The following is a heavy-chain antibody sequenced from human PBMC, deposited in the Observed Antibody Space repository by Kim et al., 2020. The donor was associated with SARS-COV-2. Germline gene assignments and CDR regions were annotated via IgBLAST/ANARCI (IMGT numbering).Heavy chain of an antibody. V-gene: IGHV7-4-1*02. CDR1: GDTFTSYA. J-gene: IGHJ3*01. Sequence: ASVKVSCKASGDTFTSYAINWVRQAPGQGLEWMGWIIPNPGIPNYAQGFTGRVAITLDTSMSTAYLQISSLKAEDTAVYYCARDVNYGFDSWCHGIVVT. D-gene: IGHD3-3*01. CDR2: IIPNPGIP. CDR3: ARDVNYGFDS.